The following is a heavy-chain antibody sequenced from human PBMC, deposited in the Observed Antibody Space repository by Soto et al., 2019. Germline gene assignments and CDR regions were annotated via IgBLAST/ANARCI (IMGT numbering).Heavy chain of an antibody. Sequence: ASVKVSCKASGGTFSSYAISWVRQAPGQGLEWMGGIIPIFGTADYAQKFQGRVTITADESTSTAYMELSSLRSEDTAVYYCARGRTGGRWGYYFDYWGQGTLVTVSS. J-gene: IGHJ4*02. CDR2: IIPIFGTA. V-gene: IGHV1-69*13. CDR1: GGTFSSYA. D-gene: IGHD3-16*01. CDR3: ARGRTGGRWGYYFDY.